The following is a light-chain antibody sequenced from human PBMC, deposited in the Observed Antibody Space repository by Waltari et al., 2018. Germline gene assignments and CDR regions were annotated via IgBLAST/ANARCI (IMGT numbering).Light chain of an antibody. V-gene: IGKV3-20*01. CDR3: QQYGNSYT. CDR1: HSLISTY. Sequence: EILLMQSPGSLSLSPVERSTLSCRAGHSLISTYVAWYQHKVGQAPRLLIFGASNRATGIPERVSGSASGTDFTLTISRLEPEDFAVYYCQQYGNSYTFGQGTKLEIK. J-gene: IGKJ2*01. CDR2: GAS.